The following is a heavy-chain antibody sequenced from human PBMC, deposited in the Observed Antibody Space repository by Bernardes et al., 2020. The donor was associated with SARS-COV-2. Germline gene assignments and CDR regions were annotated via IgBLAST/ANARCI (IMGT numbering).Heavy chain of an antibody. CDR3: ANSGYCSGGTCYEGNWFDP. CDR1: GFSFSSHA. D-gene: IGHD2-15*01. J-gene: IGHJ5*02. CDR2: ISASGGSP. V-gene: IGHV3-23*01. Sequence: GGSLRLSCAASGFSFSSHAMRWVRQAPGKGLEWVSVISASGGSPYYADSVKGRFTISRDNSKNTLYLQMNSLRAEDTAVYYCANSGYCSGGTCYEGNWFDPWGEGTLGTVSA.